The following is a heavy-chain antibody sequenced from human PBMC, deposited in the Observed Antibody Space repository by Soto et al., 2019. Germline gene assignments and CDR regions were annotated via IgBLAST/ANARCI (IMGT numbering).Heavy chain of an antibody. Sequence: GESLKISCAASGFTFSSYSMNWVRQAPGKGLEWVSYISSSSSTIYYADSVKGRFTISRDNAKNSLYLQMNSLRAEDTAVYYCARDPGGWNAPNDYWGQGTLVTVSS. V-gene: IGHV3-48*01. J-gene: IGHJ4*02. D-gene: IGHD1-1*01. CDR2: ISSSSSTI. CDR3: ARDPGGWNAPNDY. CDR1: GFTFSSYS.